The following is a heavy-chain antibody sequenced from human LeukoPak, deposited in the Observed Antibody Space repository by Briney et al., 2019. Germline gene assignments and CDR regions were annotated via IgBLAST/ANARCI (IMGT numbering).Heavy chain of an antibody. Sequence: ASVKVSCKASGYTFTSYGISWVRQAPGQGLEWMGWISAYNGNTNYAQKLQGRVTMTTHTSTSTAYMELRSLRSDDTAVYYCARGIAAAAQYYFDYWGQGTLVTVSS. V-gene: IGHV1-18*01. CDR1: GYTFTSYG. CDR2: ISAYNGNT. D-gene: IGHD6-13*01. J-gene: IGHJ4*02. CDR3: ARGIAAAAQYYFDY.